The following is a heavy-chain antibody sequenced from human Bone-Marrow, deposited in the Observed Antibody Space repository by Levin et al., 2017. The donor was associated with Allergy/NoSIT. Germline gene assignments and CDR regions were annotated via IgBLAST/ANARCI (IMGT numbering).Heavy chain of an antibody. J-gene: IGHJ4*02. Sequence: PSETLSLTCAVSGDSINSDNWWHWVRQPPGKGLEWIGEIHQSGATKDNPSLKSRLTMSVDKSKNQFSLRLTSVTAADTPIYYCARNPCCGGTCYSAFAYWGQGTLVTVSS. D-gene: IGHD2-15*01. CDR1: GDSINSDNW. CDR2: IHQSGAT. V-gene: IGHV4-55*09. CDR3: ARNPCCGGTCYSAFAY.